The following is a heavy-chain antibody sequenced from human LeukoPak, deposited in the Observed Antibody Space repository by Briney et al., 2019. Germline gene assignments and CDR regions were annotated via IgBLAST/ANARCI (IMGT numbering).Heavy chain of an antibody. CDR1: GDSISSFY. V-gene: IGHV4-59*08. Sequence: SETLSLTYSVSGDSISSFYWNWIRQPPGKGLEWIGYIYYSGSTNYNPSLKSRVTISVDTSKNQFSLKLSSVTAADTAVYYCARHCPDYGDYEYYFDYWGQGTLVTVSS. CDR2: IYYSGST. D-gene: IGHD4-17*01. CDR3: ARHCPDYGDYEYYFDY. J-gene: IGHJ4*02.